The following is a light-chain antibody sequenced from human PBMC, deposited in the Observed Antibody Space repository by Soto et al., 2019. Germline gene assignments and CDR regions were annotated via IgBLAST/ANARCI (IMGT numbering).Light chain of an antibody. J-gene: IGLJ1*01. V-gene: IGLV2-8*01. CDR3: SSYADSNNLV. CDR2: EVS. CDR1: SSDVGGYNY. Sequence: QSALTQPPSASGSPGQSVTISCTGTSSDVGGYNYVSWYQQHPGKAPKLMIYEVSKRPSVVPERFSGSKSGNTASLTVSGLQAEDEADYYCSSYADSNNLVFGTGTKLTVL.